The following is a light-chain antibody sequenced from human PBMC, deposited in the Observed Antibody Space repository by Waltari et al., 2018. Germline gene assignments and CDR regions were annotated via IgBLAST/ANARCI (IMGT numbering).Light chain of an antibody. V-gene: IGKV3-20*01. J-gene: IGKJ1*01. CDR2: GAS. CDR1: QSVSSSY. Sequence: EIVLTQSPGTLSLSPGERSPLSCRASQSVSSSYLAWYQQKPGQAPRLLIYGASNRATGIPDRFSGSGSGTDFTLTISRLEPEDFAVYYCQQYGSSPRTFGQGTKVEIK. CDR3: QQYGSSPRT.